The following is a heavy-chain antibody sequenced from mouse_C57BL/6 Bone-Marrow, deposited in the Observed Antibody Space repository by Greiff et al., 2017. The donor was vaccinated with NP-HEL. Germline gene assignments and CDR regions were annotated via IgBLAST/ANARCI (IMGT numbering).Heavy chain of an antibody. CDR3: TRRGNWDDY. J-gene: IGHJ2*01. Sequence: VQRVESGAELVRPGASVTLSCKASGYTFTDYEMHWVKQTPVHGLEWIGAIDPETGGTAYNQKFKGKAILTADKSSSTAYMELRSLTSEDSAVYYCTRRGNWDDYWGQGTTLTVSS. CDR2: IDPETGGT. CDR1: GYTFTDYE. D-gene: IGHD4-1*01. V-gene: IGHV1-15*01.